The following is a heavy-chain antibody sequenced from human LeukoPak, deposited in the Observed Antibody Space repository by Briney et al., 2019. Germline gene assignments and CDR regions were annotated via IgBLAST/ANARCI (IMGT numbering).Heavy chain of an antibody. CDR2: VIPIFGTA. Sequence: SVKVSCKASGGTFSSYAISWVRQAPGQGLEWMGGVIPIFGTANYAQKFQGRVTITADESTSTAYMELSGLRSEDTAVYYCARATQHCSSTSCYGGDYYYYYYMDVWGKGTTVTVSS. V-gene: IGHV1-69*13. CDR1: GGTFSSYA. J-gene: IGHJ6*03. CDR3: ARATQHCSSTSCYGGDYYYYYYMDV. D-gene: IGHD2-2*01.